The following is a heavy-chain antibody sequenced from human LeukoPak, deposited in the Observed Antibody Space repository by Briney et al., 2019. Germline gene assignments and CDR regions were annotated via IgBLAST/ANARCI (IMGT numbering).Heavy chain of an antibody. CDR2: IYYSVST. CDR1: GDSINSAAYY. D-gene: IGHD3-3*01. J-gene: IGHJ4*02. V-gene: IGHV4-31*03. Sequence: SETLSLTCTVSGDSINSAAYYWSWIRQHPGKGLEWIGYIYYSVSTSYNPSLQSRVTISIDTSKNQFSLKLSSVTAADTAVYYCARDNDFWSGYYSFDFWGRGTLVTVSS. CDR3: ARDNDFWSGYYSFDF.